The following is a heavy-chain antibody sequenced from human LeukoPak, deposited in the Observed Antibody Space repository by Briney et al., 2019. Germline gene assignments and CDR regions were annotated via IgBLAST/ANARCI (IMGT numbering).Heavy chain of an antibody. D-gene: IGHD1-26*01. Sequence: SETLSLTCTVSGGSISSYYWSWLRQPPGKGLEWIGYIYYSGSTNYNPSLKSRVTISVDTSKNQSSLKLSSVTAADTAVYYCAREGVGANVFDYWGQGTLVTVSS. CDR1: GGSISSYY. CDR3: AREGVGANVFDY. CDR2: IYYSGST. V-gene: IGHV4-59*01. J-gene: IGHJ4*02.